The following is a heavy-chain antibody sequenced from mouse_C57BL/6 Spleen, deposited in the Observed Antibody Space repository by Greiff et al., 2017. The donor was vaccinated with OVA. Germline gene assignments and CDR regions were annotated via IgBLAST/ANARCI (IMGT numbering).Heavy chain of an antibody. CDR2: IDPSDSYT. D-gene: IGHD1-1*01. CDR1: GYTFTSYW. CDR3: ARRDYYGSRKVYFDY. J-gene: IGHJ2*01. Sequence: VQLQQPGAELVMPGASVKLSCKASGYTFTSYWMHWVKQRPGQGLEWIGEIDPSDSYTNYNQKFKGKSTLTVDKSSSTAYMQLSSLTSEDSAVYDCARRDYYGSRKVYFDYWGQGTTLTVSA. V-gene: IGHV1-69*01.